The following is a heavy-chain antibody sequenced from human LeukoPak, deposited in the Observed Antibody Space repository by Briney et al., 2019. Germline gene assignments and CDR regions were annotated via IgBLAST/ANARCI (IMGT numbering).Heavy chain of an antibody. V-gene: IGHV3-30*02. J-gene: IGHJ4*02. CDR2: IRYDGSNK. CDR1: GFTFSSYG. D-gene: IGHD6-13*01. CDR3: AKLGSSWYAGYFDY. Sequence: PGGSLRLSCAASGFTFSSYGMHWVRQAPGKGPEWVAFIRYDGSNKYYADSVKGRFTISRDNSKNTLYLQMNSLRAEDTAVYYCAKLGSSWYAGYFDYWGQGTLVTVSS.